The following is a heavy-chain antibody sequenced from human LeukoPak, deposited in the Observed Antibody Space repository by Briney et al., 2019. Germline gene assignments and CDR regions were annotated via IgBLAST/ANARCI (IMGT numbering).Heavy chain of an antibody. CDR3: ARGPGHYYDSSGHEDY. V-gene: IGHV1-8*01. Sequence: GASVKVSCKASGYTFTSYDINWVRQATGQGLEWMGWMNPNSGNTGYAQKFQGRVTMTRNTSISTAYMELSSLRSEDTAVYYCARGPGHYYDSSGHEDYWGQGTLVTVPS. CDR1: GYTFTSYD. D-gene: IGHD3-22*01. CDR2: MNPNSGNT. J-gene: IGHJ4*02.